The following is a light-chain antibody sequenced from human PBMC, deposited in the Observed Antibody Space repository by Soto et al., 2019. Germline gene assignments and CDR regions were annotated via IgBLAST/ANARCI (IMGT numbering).Light chain of an antibody. V-gene: IGKV1-39*01. J-gene: IGKJ2*01. CDR3: QQSFSMLKT. CDR1: QSISGF. CDR2: AAS. Sequence: DIQMTQSPSSLSASVGDRVTITCRASQSISGFLNWFQQKPGRAPKLLIYAASTLESGVPSRFSGSGSGTDFALTISSLQPEDFATTYCQQSFSMLKTFGQGTKVDIK.